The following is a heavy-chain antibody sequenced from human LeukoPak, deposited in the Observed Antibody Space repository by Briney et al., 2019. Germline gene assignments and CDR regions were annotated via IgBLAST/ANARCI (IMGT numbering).Heavy chain of an antibody. CDR1: GFTFSSYS. CDR2: ISSSSSYI. Sequence: QPGGSLRLSCAASGFTFSSYSTNWVRQAPGKGLEWVSSISSSSSYIYYADSVKGRFTISRDNAKNSLYLQMNSLRAEDTAVYYCARTPLDDYGDYFDYWGQGTLVTVSS. CDR3: ARTPLDDYGDYFDY. J-gene: IGHJ4*02. V-gene: IGHV3-21*01. D-gene: IGHD4-17*01.